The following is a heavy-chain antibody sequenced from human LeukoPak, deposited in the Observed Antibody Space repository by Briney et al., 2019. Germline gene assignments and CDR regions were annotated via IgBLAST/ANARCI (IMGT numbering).Heavy chain of an antibody. CDR3: AKDSGISYGDPHGSFSCDY. CDR2: ISYDGSNK. D-gene: IGHD4-17*01. V-gene: IGHV3-30*18. CDR1: GFTFSSYA. J-gene: IGHJ4*02. Sequence: GRSLRLSCAVSGFTFSSYAMSWVRQAPGKGLEWVAVISYDGSNKYYADSVKGRFTISRDNSKNTLYLQMNSLRAEDTAVYYCAKDSGISYGDPHGSFSCDYWGQGTLVTVSS.